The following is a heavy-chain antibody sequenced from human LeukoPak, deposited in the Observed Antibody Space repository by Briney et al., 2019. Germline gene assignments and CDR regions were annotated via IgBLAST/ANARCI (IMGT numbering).Heavy chain of an antibody. Sequence: QPGRSLRLSCAASGFTFSSYAMHWVRQAPGKGLEWVAVISYDGSNKYYADSVKGRFTISRDNSKNTLYLQMNSLRAEDTAVYYCARDRGALVFTQVDYWGQGTLVTVSS. CDR2: ISYDGSNK. D-gene: IGHD3-22*01. CDR3: ARDRGALVFTQVDY. J-gene: IGHJ4*02. V-gene: IGHV3-30-3*01. CDR1: GFTFSSYA.